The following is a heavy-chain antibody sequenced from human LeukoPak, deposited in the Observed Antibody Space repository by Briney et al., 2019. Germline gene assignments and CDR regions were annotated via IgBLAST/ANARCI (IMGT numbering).Heavy chain of an antibody. CDR3: VAMIRGVGY. CDR1: GYTFSDHY. CDR2: IRNEVRGYNT. J-gene: IGHJ4*02. Sequence: GASLRLSCVGSGYTFSDHYLDWVRQAPGKGLEWVGRIRNEVRGYNTEYAASVTGRFAISRDDSRNTLYLRINSLKTEDTAVYYCVAMIRGVGYWGQGTLVTVSS. V-gene: IGHV3-72*01. D-gene: IGHD3-10*01.